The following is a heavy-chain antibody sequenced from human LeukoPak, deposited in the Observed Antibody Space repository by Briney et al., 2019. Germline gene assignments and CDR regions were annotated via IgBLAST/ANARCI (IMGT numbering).Heavy chain of an antibody. D-gene: IGHD6-13*01. CDR3: ARERVSSSWFPWYFDL. CDR1: GGSISSGGYY. Sequence: SQTLSLTCTVSGGSISSGGYYWSWIRQHPGKGLEWIGYIYYSGSTYYNPSLKSRVTISVDTSKNQFSLKLSSVTAADTAVYYCARERVSSSWFPWYFDLWGRGTLVTVSS. V-gene: IGHV4-31*03. CDR2: IYYSGST. J-gene: IGHJ2*01.